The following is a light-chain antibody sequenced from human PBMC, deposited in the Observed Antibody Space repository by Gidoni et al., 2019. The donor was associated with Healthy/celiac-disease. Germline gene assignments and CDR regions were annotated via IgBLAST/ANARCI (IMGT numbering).Light chain of an antibody. CDR3: QQYGSSGT. Sequence: IVLTQSPGTLSLSPGERATLSCRASQSVSSSYVAWYQQKPGQAPRLLIYGASSRATGIPDRFSGSGSGTDFTLTISRLEPEDFAVYYCQQYGSSGTFGQGTKVEIK. CDR2: GAS. CDR1: QSVSSSY. J-gene: IGKJ1*01. V-gene: IGKV3-20*01.